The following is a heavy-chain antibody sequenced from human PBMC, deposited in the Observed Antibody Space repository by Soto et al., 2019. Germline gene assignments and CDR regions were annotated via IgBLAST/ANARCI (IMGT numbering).Heavy chain of an antibody. D-gene: IGHD5-18*01. Sequence: TWVLLKVSMRGAGYRCACYGISGVRQKPGKCLDWMGRVDPSDSQTYDSPSFRGHVAISVTKSITTVFLQWRSLRASDTAIYYCARRLYASDTAPNFQYYFDSWVQGTPVTVSS. CDR2: VDPSDSQT. V-gene: IGHV5-10-1*01. CDR3: ARRLYASDTAPNFQYYFDS. CDR1: GYRCACYG. J-gene: IGHJ4*02.